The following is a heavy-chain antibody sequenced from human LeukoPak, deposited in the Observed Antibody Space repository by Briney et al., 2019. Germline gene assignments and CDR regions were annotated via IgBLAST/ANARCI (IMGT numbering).Heavy chain of an antibody. V-gene: IGHV3-11*01. J-gene: IGHJ6*02. CDR1: GFTFSDYY. CDR2: ISSSGSTI. D-gene: IGHD5-12*01. CDR3: ARDNRYVDGMDV. Sequence: PGGSLRLSCAASGFTFSDYYMSWLRPAAGKGLEWVSYISSSGSTIYYADSVKGRFTISRDNAKNSLYLQMNSLRAEDTAVYYCARDNRYVDGMDVWGQGTTVTVSS.